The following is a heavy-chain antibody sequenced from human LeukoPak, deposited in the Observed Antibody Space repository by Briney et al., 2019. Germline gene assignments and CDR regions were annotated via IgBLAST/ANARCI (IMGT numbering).Heavy chain of an antibody. CDR2: ISGSGGST. V-gene: IGHV3-23*01. Sequence: GGSLRLSCAASGFTFRSYAMSWVRQAPGKGLEWVSVISGSGGSTYYADSVKGRFTISRDNSKNTLYLQMNSLRAEDTAVYYCARDSDGAIQTYGDYGGFDYWGQGTLVTVSS. D-gene: IGHD4-17*01. CDR1: GFTFRSYA. J-gene: IGHJ4*02. CDR3: ARDSDGAIQTYGDYGGFDY.